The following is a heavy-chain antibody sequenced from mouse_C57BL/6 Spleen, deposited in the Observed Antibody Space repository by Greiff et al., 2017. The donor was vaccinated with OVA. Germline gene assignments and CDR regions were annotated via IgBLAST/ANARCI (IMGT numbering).Heavy chain of an antibody. CDR1: GYTFTSYW. V-gene: IGHV1-61*01. CDR3: ARGGYYDYDGAWFAY. Sequence: VQLQESGAELVRPGSSVKLSCKASGYTFTSYWMDWVKQRPGQGLEWIGNIYPSDSETHYNQKFKDKATLTVDKSSSTAYMQLSSLTSEDSAVYYCARGGYYDYDGAWFAYWGQGTLVTVSA. D-gene: IGHD2-4*01. CDR2: IYPSDSET. J-gene: IGHJ3*01.